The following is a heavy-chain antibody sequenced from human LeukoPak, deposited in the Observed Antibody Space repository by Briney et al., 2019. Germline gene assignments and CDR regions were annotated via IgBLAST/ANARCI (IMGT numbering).Heavy chain of an antibody. V-gene: IGHV3-23*01. D-gene: IGHD2-2*01. J-gene: IGHJ5*02. Sequence: GGSLTPSCAASGFTFSSYAMRWVSQAPGKGREWVSAISGSGGSTYYADSVKGRFTVSRDNFKNTLYLQMNSLKAEDTAVYYCAKDSDLGYCSSTSCYGSGRNWFDPWGQGTLVTVSS. CDR1: GFTFSSYA. CDR2: ISGSGGST. CDR3: AKDSDLGYCSSTSCYGSGRNWFDP.